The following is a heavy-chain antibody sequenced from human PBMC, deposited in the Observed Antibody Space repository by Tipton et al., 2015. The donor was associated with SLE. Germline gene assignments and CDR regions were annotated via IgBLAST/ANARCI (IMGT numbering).Heavy chain of an antibody. D-gene: IGHD6-19*01. Sequence: QLVQSGGGVVQPGRSLRLSCAASGFTFSSYGMHWVRQAPGKGLEWVAVIWYDGSNKYYADSVKGRFTISRDNSKNTLYLQMNNLRDEDTAAYHCAKVGSGWYGVDYWGQRIMVTVSS. J-gene: IGHJ4*02. CDR3: AKVGSGWYGVDY. CDR1: GFTFSSYG. CDR2: IWYDGSNK. V-gene: IGHV3-30*18.